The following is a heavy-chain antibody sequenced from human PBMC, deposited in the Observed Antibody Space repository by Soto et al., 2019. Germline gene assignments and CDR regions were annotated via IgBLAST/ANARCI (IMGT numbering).Heavy chain of an antibody. D-gene: IGHD6-13*01. V-gene: IGHV3-53*01. CDR2: IYSGGST. CDR1: GFTVSSNY. CDR3: ARDRGAAAPGNFDY. Sequence: PGGSLRLSCAASGFTVSSNYMSWVRQAPGKGLEWVSLIYSGGSTYYADSVKGRFTISRDNSKNTLYLQMNSLRAGDTAVYFCARDRGAAAPGNFDYWGQGTLVTVSS. J-gene: IGHJ4*02.